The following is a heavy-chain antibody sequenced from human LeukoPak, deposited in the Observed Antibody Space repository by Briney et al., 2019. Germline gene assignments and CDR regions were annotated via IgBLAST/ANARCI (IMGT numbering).Heavy chain of an antibody. Sequence: GGSLRLSCAASGFTFSSYGMHWVRQAPGKGLEWVAVIWYDGSNKYYADSVKGRFTISRDNSKNTLYLQMNSLRAEDTAVYYCARHSSSWRFDYWGQGTLVTVSS. J-gene: IGHJ4*02. CDR2: IWYDGSNK. CDR1: GFTFSSYG. V-gene: IGHV3-33*01. D-gene: IGHD6-13*01. CDR3: ARHSSSWRFDY.